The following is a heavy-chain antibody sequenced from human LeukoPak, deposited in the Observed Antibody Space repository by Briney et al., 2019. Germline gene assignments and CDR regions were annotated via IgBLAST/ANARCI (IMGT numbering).Heavy chain of an antibody. CDR3: ARGRGAVAVDDY. V-gene: IGHV4-34*01. D-gene: IGHD6-19*01. Sequence: SETLSLTCAVYGGSFSGYYWSWIRQPPGKGLEWIGEINHSGSTNYNPSLKSRVTISVDTSKNQFSLKLSSVTAADTAVYYCARGRGAVAVDDYWGQGTLVTVSS. CDR1: GGSFSGYY. CDR2: INHSGST. J-gene: IGHJ4*02.